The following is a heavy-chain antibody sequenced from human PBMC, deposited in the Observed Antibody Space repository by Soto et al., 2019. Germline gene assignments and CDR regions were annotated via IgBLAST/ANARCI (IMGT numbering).Heavy chain of an antibody. J-gene: IGHJ4*02. CDR2: INPSGGST. V-gene: IGHV1-46*01. CDR3: AREAHRNTMTSLHFDY. D-gene: IGHD3-3*01. CDR1: GYTFTSYY. Sequence: QVQLVQSGAEVKKPGASVKVSCKASGYTFTSYYMHWVRQAPGQGLEWMGIINPSGGSTTYAQKFQGRVTMTRDTSTSTVYMELSSLRSEDTAVYYCAREAHRNTMTSLHFDYWVQGTLVTVSS.